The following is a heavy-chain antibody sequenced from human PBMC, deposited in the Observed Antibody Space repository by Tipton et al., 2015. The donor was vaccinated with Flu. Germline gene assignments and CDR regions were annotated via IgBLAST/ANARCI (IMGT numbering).Heavy chain of an antibody. CDR2: IYYSGST. CDR3: ARGEYSTMITFGGVIVYFDY. D-gene: IGHD3-16*02. J-gene: IGHJ4*02. V-gene: IGHV4-39*07. CDR1: GGSISSSSYY. Sequence: LRLSCTVSGGSISSSSYYWGWIRQPPGKGLEWIGSIYYSGSTYYNPSLKSRVTISVDTSKNQFSLNLSSVTAADTAVYYCARGEYSTMITFGGVIVYFDYWGQGTLVTVSS.